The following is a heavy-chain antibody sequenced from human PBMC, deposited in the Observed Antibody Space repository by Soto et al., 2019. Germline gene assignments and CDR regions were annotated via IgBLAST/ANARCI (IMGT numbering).Heavy chain of an antibody. V-gene: IGHV3-9*01. Sequence: EEQVVESGGGLVQPGGSLRLSCAASGFTFDDYGMHWVRQGPGKGLEWVSGITWNSATIGYAASVKGRLTISRYNAKNSLYLQMSSLTTEDTAVYYCAKDRWARDSIDVWGQGTTVTVSS. CDR1: GFTFDDYG. CDR2: ITWNSATI. CDR3: AKDRWARDSIDV. J-gene: IGHJ6*02.